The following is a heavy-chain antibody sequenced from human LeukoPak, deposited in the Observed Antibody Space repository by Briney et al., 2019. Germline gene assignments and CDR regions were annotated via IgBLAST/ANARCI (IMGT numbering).Heavy chain of an antibody. Sequence: GGSLRLSCVASGFTFSSYWMSWVRQAPGKGLEWVANIKQDGSEKYYVDSVKGRFTISRDNAKNSLYLQMNSLRAEDTAVYYCARRNYGDVDYYYYYMDVWGKGTTVTVSS. D-gene: IGHD4-17*01. CDR1: GFTFSSYW. J-gene: IGHJ6*03. V-gene: IGHV3-7*01. CDR2: IKQDGSEK. CDR3: ARRNYGDVDYYYYYMDV.